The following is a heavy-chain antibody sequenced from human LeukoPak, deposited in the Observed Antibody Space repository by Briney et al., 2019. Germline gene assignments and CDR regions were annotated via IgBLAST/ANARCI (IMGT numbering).Heavy chain of an antibody. CDR3: ARGDNWNSYYYYYMDV. J-gene: IGHJ6*03. CDR2: ISTSSTI. Sequence: GGSLRLSCAASGFTFSSYSMNWVRQAPGKGLEWVSYISTSSTIYYADSEKGRFTISRDNAKNSLFLQMNSLRAEDTAMYYCARGDNWNSYYYYYMDVWGKGTTVTVSS. V-gene: IGHV3-48*04. CDR1: GFTFSSYS. D-gene: IGHD1-7*01.